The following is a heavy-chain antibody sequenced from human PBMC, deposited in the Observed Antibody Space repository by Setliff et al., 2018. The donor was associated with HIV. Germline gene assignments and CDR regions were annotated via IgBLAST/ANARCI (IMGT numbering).Heavy chain of an antibody. CDR2: IIPMYNIP. V-gene: IGHV1-69*04. CDR3: ARDRPLAYCGGDCPSGGNAFDI. J-gene: IGHJ3*02. CDR1: GGTLSNYV. D-gene: IGHD2-21*02. Sequence: VASVKVSCKTSGGTLSNYVITWVRQAPGQGLEWMGMIIPMYNIPAYAQKFQGRVTMTTDTSTSTAYMELRSLRSDDTAVYYCARDRPLAYCGGDCPSGGNAFDIWGQGTMVTVSS.